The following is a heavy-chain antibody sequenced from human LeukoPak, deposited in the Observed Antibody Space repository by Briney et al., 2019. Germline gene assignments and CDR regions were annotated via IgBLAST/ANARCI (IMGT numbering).Heavy chain of an antibody. Sequence: KPGGSLRLSCAASGFTFSHAWMSWVRQAPGKGLEWVGRIKSKTDGGTTDYAAPVKGRFTISRDDSKNTLFLQMNSPKAEDTGVYYCTVVNYGSGSYPLGYWGQGTLVTVSS. J-gene: IGHJ4*02. CDR1: GFTFSHAW. V-gene: IGHV3-15*01. CDR3: TVVNYGSGSYPLGY. CDR2: IKSKTDGGTT. D-gene: IGHD3-10*01.